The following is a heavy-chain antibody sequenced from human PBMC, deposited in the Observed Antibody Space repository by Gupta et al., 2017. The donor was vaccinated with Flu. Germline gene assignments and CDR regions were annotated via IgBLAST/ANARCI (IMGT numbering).Heavy chain of an antibody. J-gene: IGHJ3*01. CDR1: GFTFTNAW. CDR2: IKSNPDGGTS. Sequence: EVQLVESGGALVKPGGSLRLSCTASGFTFTNAWMTWVRQSPGRGLEWVGRIKSNPDGGTSDYSAPGKGRFSILRDDSKNTLHLQMTSLKTGDTAVYYCTTDLSGGYAYDGGGQGTVVTVSS. CDR3: TTDLSGGYAYDG. V-gene: IGHV3-15*02. D-gene: IGHD2-15*01.